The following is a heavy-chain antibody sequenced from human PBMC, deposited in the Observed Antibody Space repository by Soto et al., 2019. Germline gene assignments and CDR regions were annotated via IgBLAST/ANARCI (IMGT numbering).Heavy chain of an antibody. D-gene: IGHD6-13*01. V-gene: IGHV4-34*01. CDR1: GGSFSGYY. CDR2: INHSGST. CDR3: ARSRWRINWFDP. Sequence: TSETLSLTCAVYGGSFSGYYWSWIRQPPGKGLEWIGEINHSGSTNYNPSLKSRVTISVDTSKNQFSLKLSSVTAADTAVYYCARSRWRINWFDPWGQGTLVTVSS. J-gene: IGHJ5*02.